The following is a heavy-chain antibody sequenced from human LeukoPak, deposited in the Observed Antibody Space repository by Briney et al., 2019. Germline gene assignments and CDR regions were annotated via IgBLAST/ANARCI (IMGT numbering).Heavy chain of an antibody. CDR2: IIPIFGTA. D-gene: IGHD4-11*01. Sequence: ASVKVSCKASGGTFSSYAISWVRQAPGQGLEWMGGIIPIFGTANYAQKFQGRVTITADASTSTASLELSRLRSEDPAVYSCARDFGTTVTTTYYSGMDVWGQGTTVTVSS. CDR3: ARDFGTTVTTTYYSGMDV. CDR1: GGTFSSYA. J-gene: IGHJ6*02. V-gene: IGHV1-69*13.